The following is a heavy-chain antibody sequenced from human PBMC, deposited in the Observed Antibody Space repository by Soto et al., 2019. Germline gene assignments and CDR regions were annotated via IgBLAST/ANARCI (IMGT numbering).Heavy chain of an antibody. D-gene: IGHD3-3*01. V-gene: IGHV4-39*01. CDR1: GGSISSSSYY. Sequence: TSETLSLTCTVSGGSISSSSYYWGWIRQPPGKGLEWIGSIYYSGSTYYNPSLKSRVTISVDTSKNQFSLKLSSVTAADTAVYYCASVFGVVITNWFDPWGQGTLVTVSS. CDR2: IYYSGST. CDR3: ASVFGVVITNWFDP. J-gene: IGHJ5*02.